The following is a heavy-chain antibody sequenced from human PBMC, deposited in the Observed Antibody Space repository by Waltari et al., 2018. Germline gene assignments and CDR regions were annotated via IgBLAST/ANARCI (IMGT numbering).Heavy chain of an antibody. V-gene: IGHV4-31*03. CDR1: GGSISSGGYY. Sequence: QVQLQESGPGLVKPSQTLSLTCTVSGGSISSGGYYWSWIRQPPGKGLEWTGYIYYSGSTYYHPSLKSRVTISVDTSKNQFSLKLSSVTAADTAVYYCARDIVGRDGDYDVSWGQGTLVTVSS. CDR2: IYYSGST. D-gene: IGHD1-26*01. CDR3: ARDIVGRDGDYDVS. J-gene: IGHJ4*02.